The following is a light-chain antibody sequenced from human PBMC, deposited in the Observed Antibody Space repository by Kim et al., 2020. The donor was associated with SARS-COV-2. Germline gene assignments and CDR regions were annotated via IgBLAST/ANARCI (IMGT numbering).Light chain of an antibody. CDR2: DAS. Sequence: AIQLTQSPSSLSASVGDRVTITCRASQGIGSALAWYHQKPGKSPKLLIYDASTLESGVPSRFSGSGSGTDFTLTITNLQPEDFATYHCKHFNSYPFTLGKENELEI. V-gene: IGKV1-13*02. CDR3: KHFNSYPFT. CDR1: QGIGSA. J-gene: IGKJ2*01.